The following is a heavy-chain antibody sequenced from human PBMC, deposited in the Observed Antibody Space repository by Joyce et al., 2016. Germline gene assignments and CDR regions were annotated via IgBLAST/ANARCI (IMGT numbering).Heavy chain of an antibody. J-gene: IGHJ4*02. CDR2: ISGSAAIT. CDR1: GFTFSSCA. D-gene: IGHD4-17*01. CDR3: AKGDDAPYGDYPLDY. Sequence: EVQLLESGGGLVQPGGSLRLSCAASGFTFSSCAMSWVRQAPGKGLEWVSAISGSAAITYYADSVKGRFTISRDNSKNTLYLQMSSLRAEDTAVYYCAKGDDAPYGDYPLDYWGQGTLVTVSS. V-gene: IGHV3-23*01.